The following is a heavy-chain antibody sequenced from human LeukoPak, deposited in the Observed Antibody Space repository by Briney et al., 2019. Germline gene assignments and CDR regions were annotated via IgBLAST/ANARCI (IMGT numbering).Heavy chain of an antibody. CDR1: GFTFDDYA. D-gene: IGHD3-22*01. CDR3: AKDGGYFSLYYFDY. CDR2: ISWNSGSI. J-gene: IGHJ4*02. V-gene: IGHV3-9*01. Sequence: GGSLRLSCAASGFTFDDYAMHWVRQAPGKGLEWVSGISWNSGSIGYADSVKGRFTISRDNAKNSLYLQMNSLRAEDTALYYCAKDGGYFSLYYFDYWGQGTLATVSS.